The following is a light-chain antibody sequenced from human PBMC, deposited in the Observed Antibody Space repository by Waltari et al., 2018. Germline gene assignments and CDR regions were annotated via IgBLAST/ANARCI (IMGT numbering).Light chain of an antibody. Sequence: QSALPQPASVSGSPGQSITISCTGTSSDVGGYHYLSWYQQHPGKAPKLMIYEVSNRPSGVSNRFSGSKSGNTASLTISGLQAEDEADYYCSSYTSSSTLFGGGTKLTVL. CDR1: SSDVGGYHY. CDR3: SSYTSSSTL. J-gene: IGLJ3*02. V-gene: IGLV2-14*01. CDR2: EVS.